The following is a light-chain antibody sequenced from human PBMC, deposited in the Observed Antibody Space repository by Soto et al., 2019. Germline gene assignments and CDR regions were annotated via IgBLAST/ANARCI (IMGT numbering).Light chain of an antibody. J-gene: IGKJ4*01. CDR3: QQRSNWSLT. Sequence: NVLTQSPATLSLSPGEKATLSCRASQSVSSYLAWYQQKPGQAPRLLIYDASNRATGIPARFSGSGSGTDFTLTISSLEPEDFAVYYCQQRSNWSLTFGGGTKVDIK. V-gene: IGKV3-11*01. CDR1: QSVSSY. CDR2: DAS.